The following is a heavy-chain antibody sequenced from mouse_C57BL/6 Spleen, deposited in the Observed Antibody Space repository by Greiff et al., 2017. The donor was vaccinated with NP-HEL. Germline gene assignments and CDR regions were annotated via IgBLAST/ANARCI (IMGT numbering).Heavy chain of an antibody. CDR3: ARLYDYDGGFAY. CDR1: GFTFTAYY. J-gene: IGHJ3*01. D-gene: IGHD2-4*01. CDR2: IRNKANGYTT. V-gene: IGHV7-3*01. Sequence: EVKLVESGGGLVQPGGSLSLSCAASGFTFTAYYMSWVRQPPGKALEWLGFIRNKANGYTTEYSASVKGRFTISRDNSQSILYLQMNALRAEDSATYYCARLYDYDGGFAYWGQGTLVTVSA.